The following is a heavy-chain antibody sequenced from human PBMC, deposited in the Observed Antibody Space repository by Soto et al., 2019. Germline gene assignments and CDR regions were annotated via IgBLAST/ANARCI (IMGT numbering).Heavy chain of an antibody. Sequence: GSLRLSCAASGFTFSSYAMHWVRQAPGKGLEWVAVISYDGSNKYYADSVKGRFTISRDNSKNTLYLQMNSLRAEDTAVYYCARDLVYCISTSCSPLGYWGQGTLVTVSS. CDR3: ARDLVYCISTSCSPLGY. CDR2: ISYDGSNK. CDR1: GFTFSSYA. V-gene: IGHV3-30-3*01. J-gene: IGHJ4*02. D-gene: IGHD2-2*01.